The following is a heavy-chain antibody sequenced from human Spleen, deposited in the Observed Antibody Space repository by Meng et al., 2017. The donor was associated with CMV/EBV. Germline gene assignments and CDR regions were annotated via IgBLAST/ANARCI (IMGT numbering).Heavy chain of an antibody. Sequence: GGSLRLSCAASGFTFDDYGMNWVRQAPGKGLEWVSGINWNGGSTGYADSVKGRFTISRDNAKNSLYLQINSLRVEDTAVYYCARDLRHYHYGMDVWGQGTTVTVSS. CDR1: GFTFDDYG. D-gene: IGHD6-6*01. CDR2: INWNGGST. V-gene: IGHV3-20*04. CDR3: ARDLRHYHYGMDV. J-gene: IGHJ6*02.